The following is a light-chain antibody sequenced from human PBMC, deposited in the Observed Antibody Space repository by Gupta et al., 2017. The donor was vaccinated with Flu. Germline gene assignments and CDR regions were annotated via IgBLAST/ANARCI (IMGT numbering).Light chain of an antibody. Sequence: SSLSASVGDRVTITCRASQSIATYLNWYKQKSGKAPNLLIYAASRLQSGVPSRFSGSGSGTDFTLTISSLQLEDFATYYCQQTLSAPMYSFGQGTKLEI. CDR1: QSIATY. CDR3: QQTLSAPMYS. J-gene: IGKJ2*03. V-gene: IGKV1-39*01. CDR2: AAS.